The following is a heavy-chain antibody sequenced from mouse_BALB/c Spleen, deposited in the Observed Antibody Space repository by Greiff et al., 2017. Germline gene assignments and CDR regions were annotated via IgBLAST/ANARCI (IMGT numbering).Heavy chain of an antibody. CDR1: GFSLTSYG. J-gene: IGHJ3*01. D-gene: IGHD2-10*02. V-gene: IGHV2-9*02. CDR3: ARDGYGNPFAY. Sequence: QVQLKESGPGLVAPSQSLSITCTVSGFSLTSYGVHWVRQPPGKGLEWLGVIWAGGSTNYNSALMSRLSISKDNSKSQVFLKMNSLQTDDTAMYYCARDGYGNPFAYWGQGTLVTVSA. CDR2: IWAGGST.